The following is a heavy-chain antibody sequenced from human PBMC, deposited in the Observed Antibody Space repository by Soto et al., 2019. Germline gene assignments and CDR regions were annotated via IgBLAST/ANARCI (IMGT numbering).Heavy chain of an antibody. D-gene: IGHD4-4*01. Sequence: SETLSLTCTVSGGSISSYYWSWIRQPPGKGLEWIGYIYYSGSNNYNPSLKGRVTISVDTSKNQFSLKLTSVTPADTAVYYCGRSVLHDFWGQGTLVTVSS. CDR1: GGSISSYY. J-gene: IGHJ4*02. V-gene: IGHV4-59*01. CDR3: GRSVLHDF. CDR2: IYYSGSN.